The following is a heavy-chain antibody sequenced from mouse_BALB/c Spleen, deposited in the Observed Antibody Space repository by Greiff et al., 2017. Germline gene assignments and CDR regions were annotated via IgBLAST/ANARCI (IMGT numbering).Heavy chain of an antibody. CDR2: ISSGGSYT. CDR1: GFTFSSYG. J-gene: IGHJ2*01. CDR3: ARDSSYGIDY. D-gene: IGHD1-1*01. V-gene: IGHV5-6*01. Sequence: EVKLMESGGDLVKPGGSLKLSCAASGFTFSSYGMSWVRQTPDKRLEWVATISSGGSYTYYPDSVKGRFTISRDNAKNTLYLQMSSLKSEDTAMYYCARDSSYGIDYWGQGTTLTVSS.